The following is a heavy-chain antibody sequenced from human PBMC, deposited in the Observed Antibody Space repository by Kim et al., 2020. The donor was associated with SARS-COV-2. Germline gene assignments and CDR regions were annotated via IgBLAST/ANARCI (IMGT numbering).Heavy chain of an antibody. D-gene: IGHD2-2*01. CDR2: ISWNSGSI. Sequence: GGSLRLSCAASGFTFGDYAMHWVRQAPGKGLEWVSGISWNSGSIGYADSVKGRFTISRDNAKNSLYLQMNSLRAEDTALYYCAKGVVVPAAPPGSPAPTEPYYYYGMDVWGQGTTVTVSS. J-gene: IGHJ6*02. V-gene: IGHV3-9*01. CDR1: GFTFGDYA. CDR3: AKGVVVPAAPPGSPAPTEPYYYYGMDV.